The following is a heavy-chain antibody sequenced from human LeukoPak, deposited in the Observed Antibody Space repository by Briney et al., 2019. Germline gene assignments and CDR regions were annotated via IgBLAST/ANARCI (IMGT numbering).Heavy chain of an antibody. CDR1: GCSLSSYY. J-gene: IGHJ6*03. Sequence: SDTLSLTCTVSGCSLSSYYWIWLRQTPGKGLEWIGYIYTSGSTNYNPSLKSRVTISVDTSKNQSSLKLSSVTAADTAVYYCARLLATYYYYYMDVWGKGTTVTVSS. V-gene: IGHV4-4*09. CDR3: ARLLATYYYYYMDV. CDR2: IYTSGST.